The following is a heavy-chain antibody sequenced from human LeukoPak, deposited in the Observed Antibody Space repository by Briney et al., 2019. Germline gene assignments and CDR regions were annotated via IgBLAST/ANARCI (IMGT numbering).Heavy chain of an antibody. D-gene: IGHD3-10*01. CDR2: IYSGGST. V-gene: IGHV3-66*01. CDR1: GFTVSSNY. CDR3: ARSPRFGELILD. Sequence: GGSLRLSCAASGFTVSSNYMSWVRQAPGKGLEWVSVIYSGGSTYYADSVKGRFTISRDNSKNTLYLQVNSLRAEDTAVYYCARSPRFGELILDWGQGTLVTVSS. J-gene: IGHJ4*02.